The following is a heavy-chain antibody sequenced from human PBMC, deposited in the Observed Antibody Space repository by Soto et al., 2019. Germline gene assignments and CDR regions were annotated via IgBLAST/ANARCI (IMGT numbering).Heavy chain of an antibody. D-gene: IGHD2-2*01. Sequence: PSETLSLTCTVSGGSISSYYWSWIRQPPGKGLEWIGSIYHSGSTYYNPSLKSRVTIAVDTSKNQFSLKLSSVTAADTAVYYCARVRCSSTSCLAAYYYGMDVWGQGTTVTVSS. CDR2: IYHSGST. V-gene: IGHV4-59*08. J-gene: IGHJ6*02. CDR1: GGSISSYY. CDR3: ARVRCSSTSCLAAYYYGMDV.